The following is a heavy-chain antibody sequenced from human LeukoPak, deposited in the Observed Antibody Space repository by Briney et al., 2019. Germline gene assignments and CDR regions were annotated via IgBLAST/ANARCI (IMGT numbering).Heavy chain of an antibody. Sequence: GGSLRLSCAASGVTLSTYAMSWARQAPGKGLEWVSGISSSGSGDNTYYADSVKGRFTISRDNSKNTLYLQMNSLRAEDTAVYYCAKIPKDYGDYLDHWGQGTLVTVSS. CDR2: ISSSGSGDNT. CDR1: GVTLSTYA. D-gene: IGHD4-17*01. CDR3: AKIPKDYGDYLDH. J-gene: IGHJ4*02. V-gene: IGHV3-23*01.